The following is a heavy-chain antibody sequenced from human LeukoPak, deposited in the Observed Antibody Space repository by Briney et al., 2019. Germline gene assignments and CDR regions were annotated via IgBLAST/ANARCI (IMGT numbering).Heavy chain of an antibody. Sequence: GGSLRLSCAASGFTFSSYSMNWVRQAPGKGLEWVSYISSSSSTIYYADSVKGRFTISRDNAKNSLYLQMNSLRADDTAVYYCARDGYAEEYFFDYWGQGILVTVSS. V-gene: IGHV3-48*04. D-gene: IGHD5-12*01. CDR1: GFTFSSYS. CDR3: ARDGYAEEYFFDY. CDR2: ISSSSSTI. J-gene: IGHJ4*02.